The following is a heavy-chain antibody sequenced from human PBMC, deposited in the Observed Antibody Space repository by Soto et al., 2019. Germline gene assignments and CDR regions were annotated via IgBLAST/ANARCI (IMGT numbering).Heavy chain of an antibody. J-gene: IGHJ6*02. CDR1: GGSVSSSGSHY. CDR2: MYHSGST. D-gene: IGHD3-9*01. V-gene: IGHV4-39*07. CDR3: ARGRHILTGYYKRYYYYGMDV. Sequence: SETLSLTCTVSGGSVSSSGSHYWGWIRQPSGQGLEWIGSMYHSGSTNYNPSLKSRVTISVDTSKNQFSLKLSSVTAADTAVYYCARGRHILTGYYKRYYYYGMDVWGQGTTVTVSS.